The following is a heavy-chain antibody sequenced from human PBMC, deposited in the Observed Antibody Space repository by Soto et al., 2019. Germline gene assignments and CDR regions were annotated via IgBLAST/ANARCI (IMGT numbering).Heavy chain of an antibody. V-gene: IGHV3-23*01. CDR2: TSANGQGI. J-gene: IGHJ4*02. D-gene: IGHD1-7*01. Sequence: HPGGSLRLSCAASGFTFSTYALSWVRQAPGKGLEWVSATSANGQGIYYADSVRGRFTISRDNSKNTIFLHMDSLRAEDTAVYYCAKDRNYPRDQFHYWGQGTLVTVSS. CDR1: GFTFSTYA. CDR3: AKDRNYPRDQFHY.